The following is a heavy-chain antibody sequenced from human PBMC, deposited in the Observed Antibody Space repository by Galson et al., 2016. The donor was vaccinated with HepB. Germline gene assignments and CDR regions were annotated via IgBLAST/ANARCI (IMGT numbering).Heavy chain of an antibody. J-gene: IGHJ4*02. D-gene: IGHD2/OR15-2a*01. Sequence: SLRLSCAASGFSFSDYAVSWFRQAPGKGLEWVGFIKSEAYGGTTEYAASVKGIFTISRDDSKNIAYLQMNSLKIEDTAVYYCARIWGGIVEAFDYWGQGTLVTVSS. V-gene: IGHV3-49*03. CDR2: IKSEAYGGTT. CDR3: ARIWGGIVEAFDY. CDR1: GFSFSDYA.